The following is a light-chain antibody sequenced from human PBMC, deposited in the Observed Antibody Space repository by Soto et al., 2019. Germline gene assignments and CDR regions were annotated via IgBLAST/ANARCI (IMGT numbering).Light chain of an antibody. CDR3: QQYKSNSPWT. CDR1: QSISSR. J-gene: IGKJ1*01. CDR2: ETS. Sequence: DIQMTQSPSTLSASVGDRVTITCRASQSISSRLAWYQQKPGKAPKLLIYETSILEIGVPSRFSGSGSGAEFTLTISSLQPDDSASYFCQQYKSNSPWTFGQGTKVEI. V-gene: IGKV1-5*03.